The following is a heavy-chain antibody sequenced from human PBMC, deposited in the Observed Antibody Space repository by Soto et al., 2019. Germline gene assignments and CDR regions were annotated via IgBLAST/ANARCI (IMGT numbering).Heavy chain of an antibody. Sequence: EVQLVESGGGLVQPGGSLRLSCEVSGFTLSSYSMNWVRQAPGKGLEWVSYISSTGDTIYYAESVKGRFSISRDNAKNSIDLQMNNLRAEDTGVYYCEREPVGGWTDRPALYWGQGALVTVSS. J-gene: IGHJ4*02. CDR2: ISSTGDTI. CDR1: GFTLSSYS. V-gene: IGHV3-48*01. CDR3: EREPVGGWTDRPALY. D-gene: IGHD1-26*01.